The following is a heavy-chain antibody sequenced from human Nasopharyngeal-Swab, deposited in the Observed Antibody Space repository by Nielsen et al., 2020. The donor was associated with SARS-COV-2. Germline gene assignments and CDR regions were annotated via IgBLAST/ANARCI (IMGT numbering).Heavy chain of an antibody. V-gene: IGHV5-51*01. Sequence: GGSLRLSCKGSGYSLSTYWIGWVRQMPGKGLELMGIIDPSDSDSRYSPSFQGQVTISADKSLSTAYLQWSSLRASDTAVYFCERLGKRSNPYYFDFWGQGTLVTVSS. CDR1: GYSLSTYW. D-gene: IGHD1-14*01. CDR3: ERLGKRSNPYYFDF. CDR2: IDPSDSDS. J-gene: IGHJ4*02.